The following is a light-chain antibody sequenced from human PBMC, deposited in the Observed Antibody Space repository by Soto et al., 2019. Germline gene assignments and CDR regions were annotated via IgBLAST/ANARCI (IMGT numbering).Light chain of an antibody. V-gene: IGLV6-57*04. CDR2: ENN. CDR3: QSYDDNNVV. J-gene: IGLJ2*01. Sequence: NFMLTQPHSVSESPGKTVTISCTRSSGSIASNYVQWYQQRPGSAPTTVIYENNQTPSGVPDRFSGSIDSSSDSASLTISGLKTEDEADYYCQSYDDNNVVFGGGTKLTVL. CDR1: SGSIASNY.